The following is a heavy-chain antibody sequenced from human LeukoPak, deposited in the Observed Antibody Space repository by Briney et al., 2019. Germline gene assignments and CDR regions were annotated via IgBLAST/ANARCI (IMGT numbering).Heavy chain of an antibody. V-gene: IGHV3-21*01. J-gene: IGHJ4*02. CDR1: GFTFSTYA. Sequence: PGGSLRLSCAASGFTFSTYAMTWVRQAPGKGLEWVSSISSSSSYIYYADSVKGRFTISRDNAKNSLYLQMNSLRAEDTAVYYCARGLVPVVAATRGLYYFDYWGQGTLVTVSS. CDR3: ARGLVPVVAATRGLYYFDY. D-gene: IGHD2-15*01. CDR2: ISSSSSYI.